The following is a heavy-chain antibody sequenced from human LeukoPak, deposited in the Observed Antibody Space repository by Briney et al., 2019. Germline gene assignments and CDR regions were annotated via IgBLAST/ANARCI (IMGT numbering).Heavy chain of an antibody. J-gene: IGHJ4*02. V-gene: IGHV1-8*01. Sequence: ASVKVSCKASGYTFTSYDINLVQQATGLGLEWMGWMNPNSGNTGYAQKFQGRVTMTRNTSISTAYMELSSLRSEDTAVYYCARAMAMVRGVIGPYYVDYWGQGTLVTVSS. CDR1: GYTFTSYD. D-gene: IGHD3-10*01. CDR2: MNPNSGNT. CDR3: ARAMAMVRGVIGPYYVDY.